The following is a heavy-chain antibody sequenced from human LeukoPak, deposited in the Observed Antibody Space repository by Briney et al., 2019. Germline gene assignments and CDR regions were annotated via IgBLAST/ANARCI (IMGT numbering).Heavy chain of an antibody. V-gene: IGHV1-46*01. CDR3: ARDRSGSRWRWFDP. D-gene: IGHD6-13*01. J-gene: IGHJ5*02. CDR1: GYTFTNYY. CDR2: INPTGGSA. Sequence: ASVKVSCKASGYTFTNYYIHWVRQAPGQGLEWMGIINPTGGSASYAQKFQGRVSMTSDTSTSTLYLELSSPRSEDTAVYYCARDRSGSRWRWFDPWGQGTLVTVSS.